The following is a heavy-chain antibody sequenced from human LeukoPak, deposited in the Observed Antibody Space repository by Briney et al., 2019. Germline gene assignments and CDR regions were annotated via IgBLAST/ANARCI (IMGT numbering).Heavy chain of an antibody. V-gene: IGHV3-48*01. CDR1: GFTFSSYE. CDR3: ARDLHSGSYEDAFDI. D-gene: IGHD1-26*01. Sequence: PGGSLRLSCAASGFTFSSYEMNWVRQAPGKGLEWVSYISSSSSTIYYADSVKGRFTISRDNAKNSLYLQMNSLRAEDTAVYYCARDLHSGSYEDAFDIWGQGTMVTVSS. CDR2: ISSSSSTI. J-gene: IGHJ3*02.